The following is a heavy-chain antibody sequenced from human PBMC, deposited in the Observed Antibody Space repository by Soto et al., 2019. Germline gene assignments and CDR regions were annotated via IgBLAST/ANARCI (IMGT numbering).Heavy chain of an antibody. CDR3: ALGGGNFDY. CDR1: GNTFNSNW. Sequence: EFLKISCQGSGNTFNSNWIAWVRQMPGKGLEWMGIIYPGDSDTRYSPSFQGQVTISADKSISTAYLQWSSLKASDTAMYYCALGGGNFDYWGQGTLVTVSS. D-gene: IGHD3-16*01. V-gene: IGHV5-51*01. J-gene: IGHJ4*02. CDR2: IYPGDSDT.